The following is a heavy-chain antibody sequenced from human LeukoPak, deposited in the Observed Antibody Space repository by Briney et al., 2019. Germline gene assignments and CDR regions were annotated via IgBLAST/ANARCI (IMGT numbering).Heavy chain of an antibody. J-gene: IGHJ5*02. D-gene: IGHD5-18*01. Sequence: PGGSLRLSCAASGFTFDDYAMHWVRQAPGKGLEWVSGISWNSGSIGYADSAKGRFTISRDNAKNSLYLQMNSLRAEDTALYYCAKDSYSYGFNWFDPWGQGTLVTVSS. CDR3: AKDSYSYGFNWFDP. CDR2: ISWNSGSI. CDR1: GFTFDDYA. V-gene: IGHV3-9*01.